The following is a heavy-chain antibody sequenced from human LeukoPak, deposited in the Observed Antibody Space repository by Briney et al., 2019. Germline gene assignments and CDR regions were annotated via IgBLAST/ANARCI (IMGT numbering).Heavy chain of an antibody. D-gene: IGHD3-22*01. CDR1: GYTFTGYY. J-gene: IGHJ5*02. Sequence: ASVKVSCKASGYTFTGYYMHWVRQAPGQGLEWMGWINPNSGGTNHAQKFQGRVTMTRDTSISTAYMELSRLRSDDTAVYYCARGPKIVVVNDWFDPWGQGTLVTVSS. CDR3: ARGPKIVVVNDWFDP. CDR2: INPNSGGT. V-gene: IGHV1-2*02.